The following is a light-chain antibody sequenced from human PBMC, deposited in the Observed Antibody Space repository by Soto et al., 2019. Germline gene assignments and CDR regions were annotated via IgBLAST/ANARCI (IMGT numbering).Light chain of an antibody. Sequence: DIVLTQSPGTLSLSPGERATLSCRASQSVNSSYLAWYQQKLXXAPRLLIYGTSSRATAIPDRFSGSGSGTDFTLTISRLEPEDFAVYYCQQYGRSPPMYTFGRGTKLEIK. CDR1: QSVNSSY. V-gene: IGKV3-20*01. J-gene: IGKJ2*01. CDR3: QQYGRSPPMYT. CDR2: GTS.